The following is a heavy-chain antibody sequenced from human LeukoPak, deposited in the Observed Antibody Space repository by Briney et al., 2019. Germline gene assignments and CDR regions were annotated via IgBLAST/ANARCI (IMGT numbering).Heavy chain of an antibody. CDR3: ARDLLMYGLDV. CDR1: GGSISSSSHP. CDR2: IYTSGNT. V-gene: IGHV4-61*02. D-gene: IGHD3-9*01. J-gene: IGHJ6*02. Sequence: SQTLSLTCTVSGGSISSSSHPWSWIRQPAGKGLEWIGRIYTSGNTNYIPSLKSRVTISFDTSKSQFSLKLSSVTAADTAVYYCARDLLMYGLDVWGQGTTVTVSS.